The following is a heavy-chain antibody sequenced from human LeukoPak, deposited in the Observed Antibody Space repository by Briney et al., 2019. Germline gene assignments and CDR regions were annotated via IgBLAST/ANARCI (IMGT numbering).Heavy chain of an antibody. J-gene: IGHJ5*02. CDR3: ARGRHRYSSSSWYIRNRFDP. CDR1: SDSIFTSNW. V-gene: IGHV4-4*02. CDR2: MNHSGST. D-gene: IGHD6-13*01. Sequence: PSETLSLTCTVSSDSIFTSNWWSWVRQPPGKGLELIGEMNHSGSTNYNPSLKSRVTISVDTSKNQFYLKLSSVTAADTAVYYCARGRHRYSSSSWYIRNRFDPWGQGTLVTVSS.